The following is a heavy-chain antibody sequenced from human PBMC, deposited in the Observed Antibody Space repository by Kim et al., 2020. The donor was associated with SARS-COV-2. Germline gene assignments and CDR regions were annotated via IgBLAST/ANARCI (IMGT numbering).Heavy chain of an antibody. CDR3: AKDRSETDAFDI. CDR1: GFTFSSYA. CDR2: ISGSGGST. J-gene: IGHJ3*02. V-gene: IGHV3-23*01. Sequence: GVSLRLSCAASGFTFSSYAMSWVRQAPGKGLEWVSAISGSGGSTYYADSVKGRFTISRDNSKNTLYLQMNSLRAEDTAVYYCAKDRSETDAFDIWGQGTMVTVSS.